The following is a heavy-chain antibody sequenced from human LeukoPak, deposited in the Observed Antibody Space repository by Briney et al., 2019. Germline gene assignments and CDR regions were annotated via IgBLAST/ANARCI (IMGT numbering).Heavy chain of an antibody. CDR1: GGSFSGYY. Sequence: SETLSLTCAVYGGSFSGYYWSWIRQPPGKGLEWIGEINHSGSTNYNPSLKSRVTISVDTSKNQFSLKLSSVTAADTAVYYCARSSASDYWGQGTLVTVSS. CDR3: ARSSASDY. CDR2: INHSGST. V-gene: IGHV4-34*01. J-gene: IGHJ4*02. D-gene: IGHD3-10*01.